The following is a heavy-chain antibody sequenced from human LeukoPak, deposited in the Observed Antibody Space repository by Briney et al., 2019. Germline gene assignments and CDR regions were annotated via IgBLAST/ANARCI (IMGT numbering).Heavy chain of an antibody. CDR2: ISSSGSTI. J-gene: IGHJ4*02. D-gene: IGHD4-23*01. Sequence: GGSLRLSCAASGFTFSSYEMNWVRQAPGKGLEWVSYISSSGSTIYYADSVKGRFTISRDNAKNSLYLQMNSLRAEDTAVYYCARDYGGNSFDYWGQGTLATVSS. V-gene: IGHV3-48*03. CDR1: GFTFSSYE. CDR3: ARDYGGNSFDY.